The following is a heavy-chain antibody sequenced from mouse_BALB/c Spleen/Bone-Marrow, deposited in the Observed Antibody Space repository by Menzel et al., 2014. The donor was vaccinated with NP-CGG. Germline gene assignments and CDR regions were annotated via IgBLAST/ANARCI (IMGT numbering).Heavy chain of an antibody. J-gene: IGHJ2*01. Sequence: QVQLQQSGAELVRPGASVKLSCKASGYTFTRYYIYWVKQRPGQGFEWIGGINPTTGGTHLNERFKTKATLTVDKSSSTAYMQLSSLTSEDSAVYYCSLLGDYWGQGTTLTVSS. CDR1: GYTFTRYY. V-gene: IGHV1S81*02. CDR2: INPTTGGT. D-gene: IGHD3-3*01. CDR3: SLLGDY.